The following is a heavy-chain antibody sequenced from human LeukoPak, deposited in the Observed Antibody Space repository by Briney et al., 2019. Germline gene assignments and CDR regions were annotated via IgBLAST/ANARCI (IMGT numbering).Heavy chain of an antibody. V-gene: IGHV1-2*02. J-gene: IGHJ3*02. CDR2: INPNSGGT. Sequence: ASVKVSCKASGYTFTGYYMHWVRQAPGQGLEWMGWINPNSGGTNYAQKLQGRVTMTTDTSTSTAYMELRSLRSDDTAVYYCARDLPPLKPFDIWGQGTMVTVSS. CDR1: GYTFTGYY. CDR3: ARDLPPLKPFDI.